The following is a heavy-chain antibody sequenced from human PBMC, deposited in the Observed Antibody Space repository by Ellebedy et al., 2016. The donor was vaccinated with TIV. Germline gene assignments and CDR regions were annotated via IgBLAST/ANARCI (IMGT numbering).Heavy chain of an antibody. CDR2: ISAYNGNT. D-gene: IGHD3-10*01. CDR3: ARDPTMAEYFDY. Sequence: ASVKVSCKASGYTFTSYDINWVRQATGQGLEWMGWISAYNGNTNYAQKLQGRVTMTTDTSTSTAYMELRSLRSDDTAVYYCARDPTMAEYFDYWGQGTLVTVSS. V-gene: IGHV1-18*01. CDR1: GYTFTSYD. J-gene: IGHJ4*02.